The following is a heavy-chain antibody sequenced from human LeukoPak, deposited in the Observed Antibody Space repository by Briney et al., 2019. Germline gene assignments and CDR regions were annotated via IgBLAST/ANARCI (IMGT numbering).Heavy chain of an antibody. Sequence: GGSLRLSCAASGFTFSSYAMHWVRQAPGKGLEWVAVISYDGSNKYYADSVKGRFTISRDNSKNTLYLQMNSLRAEDTAVYYCARATTVVTPYEFDPWGQGTLVTVSS. CDR2: ISYDGSNK. CDR3: ARATTVVTPYEFDP. D-gene: IGHD4-23*01. V-gene: IGHV3-30*04. J-gene: IGHJ5*02. CDR1: GFTFSSYA.